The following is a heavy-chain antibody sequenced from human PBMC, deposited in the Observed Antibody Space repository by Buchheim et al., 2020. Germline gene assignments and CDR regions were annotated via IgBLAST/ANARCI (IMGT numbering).Heavy chain of an antibody. D-gene: IGHD7-27*01. CDR1: GFTFSSYA. V-gene: IGHV3-30*04. Sequence: QVQLVESGGGVVQPGRSLRLSCAASGFTFSSYAMHWVRQAPGKGLEWVAVISYDGSNKYYADSVKGRFTISSDNSKNTLYLQMNSLRAEDTAVYYCARVIANWGYFDYWGQGTL. CDR3: ARVIANWGYFDY. CDR2: ISYDGSNK. J-gene: IGHJ4*02.